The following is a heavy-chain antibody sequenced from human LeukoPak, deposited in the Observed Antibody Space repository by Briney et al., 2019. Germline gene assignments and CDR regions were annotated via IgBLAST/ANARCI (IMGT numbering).Heavy chain of an antibody. V-gene: IGHV5-51*01. J-gene: IGHJ4*02. CDR1: GYRFTSYW. CDR2: IYPGDSDT. Sequence: GESLKISCRGSGYRFTSYWIGWVRQMPGKGLEWMGIIYPGDSDTRYSPSFQGQVTISADKSIRTAYLQWSSLKASDTAMYYCAAVATITAVQFDYWGQGTLVTVSS. D-gene: IGHD5-12*01. CDR3: AAVATITAVQFDY.